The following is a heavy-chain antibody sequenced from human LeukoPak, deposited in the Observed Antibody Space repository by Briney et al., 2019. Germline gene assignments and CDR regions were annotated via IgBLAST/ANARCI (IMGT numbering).Heavy chain of an antibody. V-gene: IGHV4-39*01. CDR3: ARHSRPLEITIFGY. J-gene: IGHJ4*02. CDR1: GGSISSSSYY. Sequence: PSETLSLTCTVSGGSISSSSYYWGWIRQPPGKGLEWIGSIYYSGSTYYNPSLKSRVTISVDTSKNQFFLKLSSVTAADTAVYYCARHSRPLEITIFGYWGQGTLVTVSS. D-gene: IGHD3-3*01. CDR2: IYYSGST.